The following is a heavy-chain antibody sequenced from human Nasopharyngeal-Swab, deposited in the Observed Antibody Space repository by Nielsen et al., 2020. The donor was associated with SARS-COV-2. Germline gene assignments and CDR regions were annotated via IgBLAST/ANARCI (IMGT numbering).Heavy chain of an antibody. J-gene: IGHJ6*03. CDR1: GGSISSSSYY. CDR2: IYYSGST. D-gene: IGHD3-10*01. Sequence: SETLSLTCTVSGGSISSSSYYWGWIRQPPGKGLEWIGSIYYSGSTYYNPSLKSRVTISVDTSKNQFSLKLSSVTAADTAVYYCARGRGSGRNYYYYMDVWGKGTTVTVSS. V-gene: IGHV4-39*07. CDR3: ARGRGSGRNYYYYMDV.